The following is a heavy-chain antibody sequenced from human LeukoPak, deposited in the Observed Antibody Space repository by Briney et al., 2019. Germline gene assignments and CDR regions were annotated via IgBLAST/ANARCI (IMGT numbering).Heavy chain of an antibody. J-gene: IGHJ4*02. V-gene: IGHV4-39*07. CDR1: GGSISSSGYY. D-gene: IGHD3-16*02. CDR3: ARAGPGGDRYDY. Sequence: SETLSLTCTVSGGSISSSGYYWGWIRQPPGKGLEWIGNLYYSGSTYYNPSLKSRVTISVDTSKNQFSLKLSSVTAADTAVYYCARAGPGGDRYDYWGQGTLVTVSS. CDR2: LYYSGST.